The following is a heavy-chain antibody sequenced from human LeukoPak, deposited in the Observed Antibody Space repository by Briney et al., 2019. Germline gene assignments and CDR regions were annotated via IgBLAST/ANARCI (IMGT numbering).Heavy chain of an antibody. CDR1: GYTFTSYY. D-gene: IGHD4-11*01. Sequence: ASVKVSCKASGYTFTSYYMHWVRQAPGQGLEWMGIINPSGGSTSYAQKFQGRVTTTRDMSTSTVYMELSSLRSEDTAVYYCARAAGNDYRLDYWDQGTLVTVSS. V-gene: IGHV1-46*01. CDR2: INPSGGST. J-gene: IGHJ4*02. CDR3: ARAAGNDYRLDY.